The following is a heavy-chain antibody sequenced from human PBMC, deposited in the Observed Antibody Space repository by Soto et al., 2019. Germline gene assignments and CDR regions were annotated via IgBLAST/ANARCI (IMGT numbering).Heavy chain of an antibody. CDR3: ASFGGNSNFDY. D-gene: IGHD2-21*02. Sequence: SETLSLTCTVSGGSIISYYWSWIRQPPGKGLEWIGYIYYSGSTNYNPSLKSRVTISVDTSKNQFSLKLSSVTAADTAVYYCASFGGNSNFDYWGQGTLVTVSS. V-gene: IGHV4-59*01. CDR1: GGSIISYY. J-gene: IGHJ4*02. CDR2: IYYSGST.